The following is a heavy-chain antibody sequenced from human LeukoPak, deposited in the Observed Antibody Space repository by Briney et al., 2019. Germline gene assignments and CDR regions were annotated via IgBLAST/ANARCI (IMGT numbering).Heavy chain of an antibody. CDR2: INPNSDVT. CDR1: GYTFIDYY. J-gene: IGHJ4*02. Sequence: ASVKVSCKASGYTFIDYYIHWVRQAPGQGLEWMGSINPNSDVTNYAQSFQGRVTMTRDTFIRTAYMELSRLTSDDTAVYYCARGRSFGELGVYWGQGTLLTVSS. V-gene: IGHV1-2*02. CDR3: ARGRSFGELGVY. D-gene: IGHD3-10*01.